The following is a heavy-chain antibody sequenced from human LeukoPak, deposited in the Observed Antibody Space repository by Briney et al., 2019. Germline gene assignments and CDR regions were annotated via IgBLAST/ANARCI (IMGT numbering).Heavy chain of an antibody. Sequence: GSLRLSCGASGVLFIRYGMNWVRQARGKGREGVGNIKQDGSETYYVDSVKGRFTISRDNAKNSLYLQMNSLRAEDTAVYYCAKDGFHRGYSGNGNWFDPWGQGTLVTVSS. J-gene: IGHJ5*02. CDR1: GVLFIRYG. CDR2: IKQDGSET. D-gene: IGHD5-12*01. CDR3: AKDGFHRGYSGNGNWFDP. V-gene: IGHV3-7*01.